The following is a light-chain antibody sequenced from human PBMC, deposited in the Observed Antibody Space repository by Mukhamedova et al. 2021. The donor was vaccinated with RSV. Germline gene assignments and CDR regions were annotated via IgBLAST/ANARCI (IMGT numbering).Light chain of an antibody. CDR3: KQYTNYYAA. Sequence: GDRVTITCRASQSIGRWLAWYQQKPGKAPKLLIYKASTLEGAVPSRFNGSGSGTEFTLTISSLKPDDLATYYCKQYTNYYAAFGG. CDR1: QSIGRW. CDR2: KAS. V-gene: IGKV1-5*03. J-gene: IGKJ4*01.